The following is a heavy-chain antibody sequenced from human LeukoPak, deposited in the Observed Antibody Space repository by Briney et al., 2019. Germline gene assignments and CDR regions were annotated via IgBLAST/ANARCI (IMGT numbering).Heavy chain of an antibody. V-gene: IGHV3-23*01. D-gene: IGHD6-19*01. J-gene: IGHJ4*02. CDR1: GFTFSSYA. CDR3: AGTRSGSSGWYQYYFDY. Sequence: GGSLRLSCAAFGFTFSSYAMSWVRQAPGKGLEWVSAISGSGGSTYYADSVKGRFTISRDNSKSTLYLQMNSLRAEDTAVYYCAGTRSGSSGWYQYYFDYWGQGTLVTVSS. CDR2: ISGSGGST.